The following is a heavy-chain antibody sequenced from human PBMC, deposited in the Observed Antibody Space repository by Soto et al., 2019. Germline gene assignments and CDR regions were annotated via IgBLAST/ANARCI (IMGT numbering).Heavy chain of an antibody. J-gene: IGHJ5*02. Sequence: PSETLSLTCAVSSGSISSSNWWSWVRQPPGKGLEWIGEINHSGSTNYNPSLKSRVTISVDTSKNQFSLKLSSVTAADTAVYYCAREPSNRSSSPTRGQNWFDPWGQGTLVTVSS. CDR3: AREPSNRSSSPTRGQNWFDP. CDR1: SGSISSSNW. D-gene: IGHD6-6*01. V-gene: IGHV4-4*02. CDR2: INHSGST.